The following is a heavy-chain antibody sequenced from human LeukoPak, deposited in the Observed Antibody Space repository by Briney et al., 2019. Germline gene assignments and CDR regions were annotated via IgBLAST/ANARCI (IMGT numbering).Heavy chain of an antibody. CDR2: FAGNGGGT. V-gene: IGHV3-23*01. J-gene: IGHJ4*02. Sequence: GGSLRLSCAASGFSFSQIAMNWVRQAPGKGLEWVSGFAGNGGGTHYADSVKGRFTISRDNSKNTVYLQMNSLRVEDTAVYYCAKDSSLAEGRGPTFEHWGQGTLVTVSS. CDR1: GFSFSQIA. D-gene: IGHD2-2*01. CDR3: AKDSSLAEGRGPTFEH.